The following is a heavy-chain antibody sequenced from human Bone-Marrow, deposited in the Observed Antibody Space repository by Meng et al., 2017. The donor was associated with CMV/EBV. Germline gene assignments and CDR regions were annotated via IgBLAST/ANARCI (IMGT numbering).Heavy chain of an antibody. CDR1: GFTFTNYA. D-gene: IGHD3-16*01. V-gene: IGHV3-23*03. CDR2: IYSGGYGT. CDR3: ARGWSGGVNGYYDY. J-gene: IGHJ4*02. Sequence: GGSLRLSCAVSGFTFTNYAMSWVRQAPGKGREWVSVIYSGGYGTKYADSVKGRFTISRDDSKNTLYLQMNTLRAEDTAVYYCARGWSGGVNGYYDYWGLGTLVTVSS.